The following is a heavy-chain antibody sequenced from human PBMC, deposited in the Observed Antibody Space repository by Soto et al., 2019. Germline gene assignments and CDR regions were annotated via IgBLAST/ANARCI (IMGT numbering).Heavy chain of an antibody. CDR3: ASRDPGTSVDH. J-gene: IGHJ5*02. CDR2: IYRTGST. D-gene: IGHD1-7*01. CDR1: GGSFTSNNW. V-gene: IGHV4-4*02. Sequence: ASETLSLTCAVSGGSFTSNNWWTWVRQPPGQGLEWIGEIYRTGSTNYNPSLKSRVTIPLDKSENQFSLKVTSLTAADTAVYYCASRDPGTSVDHWGQGTLVTVSS.